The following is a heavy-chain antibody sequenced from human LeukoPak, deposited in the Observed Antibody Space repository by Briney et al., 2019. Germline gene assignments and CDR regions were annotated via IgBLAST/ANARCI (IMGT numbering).Heavy chain of an antibody. D-gene: IGHD2-2*02. CDR1: GGTFSSYA. Sequence: SVKVSCKASGGTFSSYAISWVRQAPGQGLEWMGRIIPSFGMANSAQKFQGRVTITANKSTSTAYMELSSLRSEDTAVYYCARASIVVVPAAIRYYYGMDVWGQGTTVTVSS. CDR2: IIPSFGMA. V-gene: IGHV1-69*04. J-gene: IGHJ6*02. CDR3: ARASIVVVPAAIRYYYGMDV.